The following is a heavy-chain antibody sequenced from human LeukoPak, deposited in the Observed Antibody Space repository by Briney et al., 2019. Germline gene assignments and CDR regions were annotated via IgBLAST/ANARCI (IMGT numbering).Heavy chain of an antibody. D-gene: IGHD6-19*01. CDR3: ARAADSSGWSGADY. J-gene: IGHJ4*02. CDR1: GYTFTKYH. CDR2: INPNGPTT. Sequence: ASVKVSCKASGYTFTKYHMHWVRQAPGQGLEWMGIINPNGPTTIHAQRFQGRVTLTRDISSSTFYMELHSLTSDDTAVYYCARAADSSGWSGADYWGQGTLVIVSS. V-gene: IGHV1-46*01.